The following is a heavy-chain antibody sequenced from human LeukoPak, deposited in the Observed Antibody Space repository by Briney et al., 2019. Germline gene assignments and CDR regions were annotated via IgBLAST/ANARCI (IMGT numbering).Heavy chain of an antibody. CDR2: IYHSGST. Sequence: SENLSLTCTVSGYSISSGYYWGWIRQPPGKGLEWIGSIYHSGSTYYNPSLKSRVTISVDTSKNQFSLKLSSVTAADTAVYYCARGGGPRYSSGWHNWFDPWGQGTLVTVFS. D-gene: IGHD6-19*01. J-gene: IGHJ5*02. CDR1: GYSISSGYY. CDR3: ARGGGPRYSSGWHNWFDP. V-gene: IGHV4-38-2*02.